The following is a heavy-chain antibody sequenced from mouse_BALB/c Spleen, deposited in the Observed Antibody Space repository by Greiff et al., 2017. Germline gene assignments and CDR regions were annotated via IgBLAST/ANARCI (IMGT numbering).Heavy chain of an antibody. CDR1: GYTFTSYW. Sequence: QVQLQQPGAELVKPGAPVKLSCKASGYTFTSYWMNWVKQRPGRGLEWIGRIDPSDSETHYNQKFKDKATLTVDKSSSTAYIQLSSLTSEDSAVYYCARGEYWGQGTTLTVSS. CDR2: IDPSDSET. J-gene: IGHJ2*01. CDR3: ARGEY. V-gene: IGHV1-69*02.